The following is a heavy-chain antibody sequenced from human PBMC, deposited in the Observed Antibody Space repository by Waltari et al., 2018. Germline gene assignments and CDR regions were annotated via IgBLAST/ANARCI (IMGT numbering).Heavy chain of an antibody. CDR2: IYPGDSDS. CDR3: ARSEVLATGNYYFDY. D-gene: IGHD5-12*01. J-gene: IGHJ4*02. Sequence: EVQLVQSGAEVKKPGESLKISCKGSGSTFNSYWIGWVRQMPGKGLEWMAIIYPGDSDSRYSPPFQGQVTISVDKSINTAYLQWDNLKTSDSAIYYCARSEVLATGNYYFDYWGQGTLVTVSS. V-gene: IGHV5-51*01. CDR1: GSTFNSYW.